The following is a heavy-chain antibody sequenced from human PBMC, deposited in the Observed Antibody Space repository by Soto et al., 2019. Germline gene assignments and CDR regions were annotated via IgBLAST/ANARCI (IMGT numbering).Heavy chain of an antibody. CDR2: ISAYNGNT. V-gene: IGHV1-18*01. CDR3: ARPASRYYYYYGMDV. CDR1: GYTFTSYG. Sequence: ASVKVSCKASGYTFTSYGISWVRQAPGQGLEWMGWISAYNGNTNYAQKIRGRVTMTTDTSTSTAYMELRSLRSDDTAVYYCARPASRYYYYYGMDVCGQGTTVTVSS. J-gene: IGHJ6*02. D-gene: IGHD6-13*01.